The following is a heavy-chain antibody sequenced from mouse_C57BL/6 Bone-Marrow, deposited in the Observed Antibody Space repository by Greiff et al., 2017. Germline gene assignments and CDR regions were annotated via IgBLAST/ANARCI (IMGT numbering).Heavy chain of an antibody. Sequence: EVQLVESGGGLVKPGGSLKLSCAASGFTFGSYAMSWVRQTPEKRLEWVATISDGGSYTYYPDNVKGRFTISRDNAKNNLYLQMSHLKSEDTAMYYCARDNRGGSSYAMDYWGQGTSVTVSS. D-gene: IGHD1-1*01. V-gene: IGHV5-4*01. CDR3: ARDNRGGSSYAMDY. CDR1: GFTFGSYA. CDR2: ISDGGSYT. J-gene: IGHJ4*01.